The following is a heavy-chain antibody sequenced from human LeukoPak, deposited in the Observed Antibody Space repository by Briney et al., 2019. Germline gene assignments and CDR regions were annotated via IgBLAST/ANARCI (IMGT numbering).Heavy chain of an antibody. CDR3: AREYQWLYFAY. Sequence: GGSLRLSCAASGFTFSSYGMSWVRQPPGKGLEWVSAIIGSGGSTYYADSVKGRFTISRDNSKNTLYLQMNSLRAEDTAVYYCAREYQWLYFAYWGQGTLVTVSS. CDR2: IIGSGGST. V-gene: IGHV3-23*01. D-gene: IGHD6-19*01. CDR1: GFTFSSYG. J-gene: IGHJ4*02.